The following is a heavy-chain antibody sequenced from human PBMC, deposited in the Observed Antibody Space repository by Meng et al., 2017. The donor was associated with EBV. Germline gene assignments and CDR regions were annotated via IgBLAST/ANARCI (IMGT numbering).Heavy chain of an antibody. CDR3: ARVGIAVAGTGDY. V-gene: IGHV1-2*06. CDR1: GYTFTGYY. Sequence: QVQLVQSGAEVKKPGASVKASCKASGYTFTGYYMHWVLQAPGQGLEWMGRINPNSGGTNYAQKFQGRVTMTRDTSISTAYMELSRLRSDDTAVYYCARVGIAVAGTGDYWGQGTLVTVSS. D-gene: IGHD6-19*01. CDR2: INPNSGGT. J-gene: IGHJ4*02.